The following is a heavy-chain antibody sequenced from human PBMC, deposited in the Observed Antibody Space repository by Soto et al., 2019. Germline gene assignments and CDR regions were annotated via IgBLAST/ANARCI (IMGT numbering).Heavy chain of an antibody. Sequence: EVQLVESGGGWVQPGRSLRLSCAASGFTFDVYAMHWVRQAPGKGLEWVSGINYNSGSVGYADSVKGRFTISRDNAKNSLHLQMNSLRAEDTAVYYCARAVLYDSIGYYLLNWGQGTLVTVSS. CDR1: GFTFDVYA. CDR3: ARAVLYDSIGYYLLN. CDR2: INYNSGSV. D-gene: IGHD3-22*01. V-gene: IGHV3-9*01. J-gene: IGHJ4*02.